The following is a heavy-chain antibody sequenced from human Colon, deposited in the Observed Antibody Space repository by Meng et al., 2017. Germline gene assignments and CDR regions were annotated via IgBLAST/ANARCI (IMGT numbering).Heavy chain of an antibody. J-gene: IGHJ4*02. CDR3: ARVGGEYSSGGAYYFDY. CDR1: CGSFSGYY. CDR2: INHSGSP. Sequence: SETLSPTFPVYCGSFSGYYWSWIRQPPGQGLEWIGEINHSGSPNYNPSLKSRVTISVDTSKNQFSLKLSSVTAADTAVYYGARVGGEYSSGGAYYFDYWGQGTLVTVSS. V-gene: IGHV4-34*01. D-gene: IGHD6-19*01.